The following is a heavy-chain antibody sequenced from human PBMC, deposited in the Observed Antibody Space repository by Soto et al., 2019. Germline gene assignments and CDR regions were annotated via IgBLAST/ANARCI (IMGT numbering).Heavy chain of an antibody. CDR2: ISAYDGKT. Sequence: ASVKVSCKTSGYTFNTYGINWVRQAPGQGLELMGWISAYDGKTTYAEKFQGRVTLTTDTSTSTAYMERRSLRSDDTAIYYCARDPHEFWTSYWFYPWGQGTPVTVSS. J-gene: IGHJ5*02. D-gene: IGHD3-3*01. CDR3: ARDPHEFWTSYWFYP. CDR1: GYTFNTYG. V-gene: IGHV1-18*01.